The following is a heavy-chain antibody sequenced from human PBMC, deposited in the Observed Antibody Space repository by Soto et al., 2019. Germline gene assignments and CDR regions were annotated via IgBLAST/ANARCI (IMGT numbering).Heavy chain of an antibody. V-gene: IGHV2-5*02. Sequence: QITLKESGPTLVKPTQTLTLTCTFSGFSVSTSGVGVAWIRQPPGKALEWLALIYWDGDERYSPFLQSRVTITKDTSKNQVVLTMTNMDSVDTATYYCAHKGGRGAGMDVWGQGTTVTVSS. CDR1: GFSVSTSGVG. D-gene: IGHD2-15*01. J-gene: IGHJ6*02. CDR2: IYWDGDE. CDR3: AHKGGRGAGMDV.